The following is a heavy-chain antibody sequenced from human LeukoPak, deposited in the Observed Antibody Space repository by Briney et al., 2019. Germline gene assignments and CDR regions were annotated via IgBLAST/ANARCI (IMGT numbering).Heavy chain of an antibody. CDR2: ISYDGSNK. J-gene: IGHJ5*02. Sequence: AGGSLRLSCAASGFTFSSYAMHWVRQAPGKGLEWVAVISYDGSNKYYADSVKGRYTISRDNSKNTLYLQMNSLRVEDTSVYYCARDYYMGIDDQWGQGTRVTVSS. D-gene: IGHD3-22*01. CDR1: GFTFSSYA. CDR3: ARDYYMGIDDQ. V-gene: IGHV3-30*04.